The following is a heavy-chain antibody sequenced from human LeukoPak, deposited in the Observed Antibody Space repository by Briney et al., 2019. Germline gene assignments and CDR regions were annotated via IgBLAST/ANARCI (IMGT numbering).Heavy chain of an antibody. CDR2: IYPGGSDT. Sequence: GESLKISCQGSGYSFTSYWIGWVRQMPGKGLEWMGIIYPGGSDTRYSPSFQGQVTISADKSISTAYLQWSSLKASDTAMYYCASGISSSLSGFDAFDIWSQGTMVTVSS. J-gene: IGHJ3*02. CDR1: GYSFTSYW. V-gene: IGHV5-51*01. CDR3: ASGISSSLSGFDAFDI. D-gene: IGHD6-13*01.